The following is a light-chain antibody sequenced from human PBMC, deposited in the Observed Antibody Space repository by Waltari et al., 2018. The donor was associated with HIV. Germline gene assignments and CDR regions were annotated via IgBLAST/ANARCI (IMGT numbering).Light chain of an antibody. V-gene: IGLV2-23*02. CDR1: ITDILLYDL. CDR3: CSYAGGITHVL. CDR2: EVI. Sequence: QSALAQPASVSGSPGQSITISCTGMITDILLYDLVSWYKPHPGNAPKLIIYEVIKLPLWVSNCCSGYKFGNTASLTSSGRQAEDEAEYHCCSYAGGITHVLFGGGTKLTVL. J-gene: IGLJ2*01.